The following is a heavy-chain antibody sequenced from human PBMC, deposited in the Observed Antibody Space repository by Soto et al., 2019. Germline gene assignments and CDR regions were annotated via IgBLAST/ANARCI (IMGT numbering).Heavy chain of an antibody. CDR2: IIPIFGTA. CDR1: GGTFSSYA. J-gene: IGHJ5*02. Sequence: QVQLVQSGAEVKKPGSSVKVSCKASGGTFSSYAISWVRQAPGQGLEWMGGIIPIFGTANYAQKFQGRVTIHADEYTSTAYMELSSLRSEDTAVYYCARFMTDPDCSGGSCYSYNWFYPWGQGTLVTVSS. V-gene: IGHV1-69*12. D-gene: IGHD2-15*01. CDR3: ARFMTDPDCSGGSCYSYNWFYP.